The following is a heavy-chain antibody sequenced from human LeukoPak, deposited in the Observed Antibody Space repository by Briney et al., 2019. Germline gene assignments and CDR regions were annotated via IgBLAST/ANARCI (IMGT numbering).Heavy chain of an antibody. CDR1: GGTFSSYA. J-gene: IGHJ5*02. Sequence: SVKVSCKASGGTFSSYAISWVRQAPGQGLEWMGGIIPIFGTANYAQKFQGRVTITADESTSTAYMELSSLRSEDTAVYYCARGGIVATIVRAWFDPWGQGTLVTVSS. CDR2: IIPIFGTA. CDR3: ARGGIVATIVRAWFDP. V-gene: IGHV1-69*13. D-gene: IGHD5-12*01.